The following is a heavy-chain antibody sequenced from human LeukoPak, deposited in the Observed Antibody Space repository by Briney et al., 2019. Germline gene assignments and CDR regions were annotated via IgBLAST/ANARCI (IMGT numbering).Heavy chain of an antibody. Sequence: KSSETLSLTCAVYGGSFSGYYWSWILQPPGKGLEWTGEINRSGSTNYNPPLKSRVTISVDTSKNQFSLKLSSVTAADTAVYYCARVKHYIWGSYRYVWFDPWGQGTLVTASS. CDR3: ARVKHYIWGSYRYVWFDP. D-gene: IGHD3-16*02. V-gene: IGHV4-34*01. CDR2: INRSGST. J-gene: IGHJ5*02. CDR1: GGSFSGYY.